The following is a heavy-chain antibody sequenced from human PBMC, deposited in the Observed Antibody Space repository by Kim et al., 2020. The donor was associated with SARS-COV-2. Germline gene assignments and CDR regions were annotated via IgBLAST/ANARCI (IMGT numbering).Heavy chain of an antibody. CDR3: ASGGWFGELWSSSRTNHFDY. Sequence: GGSLRLSCAASGFTFSSYGMHWVRQAPGKGLEWVAVIWYDGSNKYYADSVKGRFTISRDNSKNTLYLQMNSLRAEDTAVYYCASGGWFGELWSSSRTNHFDYWGQGTLVTVSS. J-gene: IGHJ4*02. D-gene: IGHD3-10*01. V-gene: IGHV3-33*01. CDR1: GFTFSSYG. CDR2: IWYDGSNK.